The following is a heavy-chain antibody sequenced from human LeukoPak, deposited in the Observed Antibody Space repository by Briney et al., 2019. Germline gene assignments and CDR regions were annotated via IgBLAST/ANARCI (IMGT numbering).Heavy chain of an antibody. CDR1: GYSFTSYW. J-gene: IGHJ4*02. CDR2: TYPGDSMT. D-gene: IGHD5-18*01. V-gene: IGHV5-51*01. Sequence: GESLKISCKGSGYSFTSYWIGWVRQLPGKGLEWMGITYPGDSMTRYSPSFQGQVTISADKSISTAYLQWSSLKASDTAMYYCARLPRGYCYGFVDYWGQGTLVTVSS. CDR3: ARLPRGYCYGFVDY.